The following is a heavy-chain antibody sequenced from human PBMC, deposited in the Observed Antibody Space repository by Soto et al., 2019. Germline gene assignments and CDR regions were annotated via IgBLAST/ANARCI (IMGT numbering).Heavy chain of an antibody. Sequence: QITLKESGPTLVKPTQTLTLTCTFSGFSFRTNEVSVGWIRQPPGKALEWLALIYWDDDKRYSPSLKSRLTITKDPSKNQVVLTMTNIDPVDTATYFCAHRRGYSGNYRYDYWGQGTVVTVSS. CDR1: GFSFRTNEVS. J-gene: IGHJ4*02. CDR2: IYWDDDK. D-gene: IGHD5-12*01. CDR3: AHRRGYSGNYRYDY. V-gene: IGHV2-5*02.